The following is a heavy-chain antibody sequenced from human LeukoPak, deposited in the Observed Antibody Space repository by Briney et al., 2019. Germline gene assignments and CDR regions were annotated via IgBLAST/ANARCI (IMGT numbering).Heavy chain of an antibody. D-gene: IGHD2-15*01. CDR1: GFIFSTYS. V-gene: IGHV3-48*01. CDR2: ISSSSSTI. Sequence: GGSLRLSCAASGFIFSTYSMNWVRQAPGKGLEWVSYISSSSSTIYYADSVKGRFTISRDNAKNSLYLQMNSLRAEDTAVYYCARDLVVVDYWGQGTLVTVSS. CDR3: ARDLVVVDY. J-gene: IGHJ4*02.